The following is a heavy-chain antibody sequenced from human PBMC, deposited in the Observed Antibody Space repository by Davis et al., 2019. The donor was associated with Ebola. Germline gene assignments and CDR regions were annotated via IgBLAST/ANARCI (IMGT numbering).Heavy chain of an antibody. J-gene: IGHJ3*01. Sequence: GGSLRLSCAASGFVFSSYVMSWVRRAPGKGLEWVSTLGTSADTYYADSVKGRFTISRDNSKNTLHLQMNSLRVEDTAIYYCAKDTPNIWFDVWGQGTMVAVSS. D-gene: IGHD2-15*01. CDR1: GFVFSSYV. CDR3: AKDTPNIWFDV. V-gene: IGHV3-23*01. CDR2: LGTSADT.